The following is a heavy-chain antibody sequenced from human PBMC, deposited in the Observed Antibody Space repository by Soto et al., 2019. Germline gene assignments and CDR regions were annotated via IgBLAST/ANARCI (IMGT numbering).Heavy chain of an antibody. V-gene: IGHV3-33*01. CDR1: GFTFSSYG. CDR3: ARANYYDSSGYPKGLVFDY. CDR2: IWYDGSNK. Sequence: GGSLRLSCAASGFTFSSYGMHWVRQAPGKGLEWVAVIWYDGSNKYYADSVKGRFTISRDNSKNTLYLQMNSLRAEDTAVYYCARANYYDSSGYPKGLVFDYWGQGTLVTVSS. J-gene: IGHJ4*02. D-gene: IGHD3-22*01.